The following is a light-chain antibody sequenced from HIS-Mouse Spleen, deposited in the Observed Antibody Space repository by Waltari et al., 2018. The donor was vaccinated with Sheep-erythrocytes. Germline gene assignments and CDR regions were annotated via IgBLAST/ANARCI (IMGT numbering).Light chain of an antibody. J-gene: IGLJ1*01. V-gene: IGLV2-11*01. CDR1: ISDLGGYNY. CDR3: CSYAGSYNHV. CDR2: DVS. Sequence: QSALTQPRSVSGSPGQSVTISCTGTISDLGGYNYAPWYQQHPGKAPKLMIYDVSKRPSGVPDRFSGSKSGNTASLTISGLQAEDEADYYCCSYAGSYNHVFATGTKVTVL.